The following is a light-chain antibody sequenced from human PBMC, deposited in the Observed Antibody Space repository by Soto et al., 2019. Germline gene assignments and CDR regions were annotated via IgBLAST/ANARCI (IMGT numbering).Light chain of an antibody. CDR3: QQRSNWPPAT. Sequence: EIVLTQSPATLSLSPGERATLSCRASQSVSSYLAWYQQKPGQAPRLLIYDASNRATGIPARFSGSGSGTDCTLTISSLEPEDFAVYYCQQRSNWPPATFGQGTKVEIK. CDR2: DAS. CDR1: QSVSSY. V-gene: IGKV3-11*01. J-gene: IGKJ1*01.